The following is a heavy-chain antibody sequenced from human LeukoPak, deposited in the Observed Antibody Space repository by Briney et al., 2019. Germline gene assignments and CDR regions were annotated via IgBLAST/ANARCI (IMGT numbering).Heavy chain of an antibody. J-gene: IGHJ5*02. CDR1: GGSISSYY. Sequence: SETLSLTCTVSGGSISSYYWSWIRQPPGKGLEWIGYIYYSGSTNYNPSLKSRVTISVDTSKNQFSLKLSSVTAADTAVYYCARVGSSSWYRGWFDTWGQGTLVTVS. CDR3: ARVGSSSWYRGWFDT. V-gene: IGHV4-59*01. CDR2: IYYSGST. D-gene: IGHD6-13*01.